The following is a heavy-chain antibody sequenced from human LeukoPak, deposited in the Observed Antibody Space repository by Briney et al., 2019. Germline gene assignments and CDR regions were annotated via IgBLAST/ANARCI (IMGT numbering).Heavy chain of an antibody. J-gene: IGHJ6*02. CDR3: ARDQGYYDSSGYYYYYYGMDV. D-gene: IGHD3-22*01. V-gene: IGHV4-59*01. CDR2: IYYSGST. CDR1: GASISSYY. Sequence: SETLSLTCTVSGASISSYYWSWIRQPPGKGLEWIGYIYYSGSTNYNPSLKSRVTISVDTSKNQFSLKLSSVTAADTAVYYCARDQGYYDSSGYYYYYYGMDVWGQGTTVTVSS.